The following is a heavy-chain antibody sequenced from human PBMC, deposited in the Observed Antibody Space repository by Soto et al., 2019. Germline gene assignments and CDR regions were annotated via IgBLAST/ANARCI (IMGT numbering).Heavy chain of an antibody. D-gene: IGHD5-18*01. CDR3: AKDGRGVIQLWQH. CDR1: GFTFSSYA. Sequence: GGSLRLSCAASGFTFSSYAMSWVRQAPGKGLEWVSAISGSGGSTYYADSVRGRFTISRDNSKNTLYLQMNSLRAEDTAVYYCAKDGRGVIQLWQHWGQGTLVTVSS. CDR2: ISGSGGST. V-gene: IGHV3-23*01. J-gene: IGHJ4*02.